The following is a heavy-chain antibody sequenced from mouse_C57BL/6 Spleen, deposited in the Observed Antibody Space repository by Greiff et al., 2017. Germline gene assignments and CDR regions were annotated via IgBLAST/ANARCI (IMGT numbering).Heavy chain of an antibody. CDR3: ARRGYYDYDGTWFAY. J-gene: IGHJ3*01. Sequence: QVQLKQPGAELVKPGASVKLSCKASGYTFTSYWMHWVKQRPGQGLEWIGMIHPNSGSTNYNEKFKSKATLTVDKSSSTAYMQLSSLTSEDSAVYYCARRGYYDYDGTWFAYWGQGTLVTVSA. CDR2: IHPNSGST. D-gene: IGHD2-4*01. CDR1: GYTFTSYW. V-gene: IGHV1-64*01.